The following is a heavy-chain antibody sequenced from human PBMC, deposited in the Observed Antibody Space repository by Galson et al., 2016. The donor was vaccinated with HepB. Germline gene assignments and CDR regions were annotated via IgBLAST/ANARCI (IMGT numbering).Heavy chain of an antibody. D-gene: IGHD2-8*02. V-gene: IGHV3-30-3*01. CDR1: GFTFSSYA. CDR3: ARRLVGSYGNAFDI. J-gene: IGHJ3*02. CDR2: ISYDGNNK. Sequence: SLRLSCAASGFTFSSYAMHWVRQAPGKGLEWVAVISYDGNNKYFAGSVKGRFTISRENSYNTLYLQMKSLRSEDTAVYYCARRLVGSYGNAFDIWGQGTLVTVSS.